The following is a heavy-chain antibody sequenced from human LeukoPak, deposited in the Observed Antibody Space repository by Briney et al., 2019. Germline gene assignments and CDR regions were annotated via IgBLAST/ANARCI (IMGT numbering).Heavy chain of an antibody. CDR1: GYTFSDYY. V-gene: IGHV1-2*02. D-gene: IGHD3-22*01. CDR2: INPDSGGT. Sequence: ASVEVSCKASGYTFSDYYMHWVRQAPGQGLEWMGWINPDSGGTKYAQKFQDRVTMTSDTSISTVYMELSSLRSEDTAVYYCARETLPDSSGYIDYWGQGTLVTVSS. J-gene: IGHJ4*02. CDR3: ARETLPDSSGYIDY.